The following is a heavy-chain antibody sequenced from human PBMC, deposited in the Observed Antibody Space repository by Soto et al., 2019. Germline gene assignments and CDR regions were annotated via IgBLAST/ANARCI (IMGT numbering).Heavy chain of an antibody. Sequence: ASVKVSCKASGYIFSGYYIHWLRQAPGQGLEWMGWINPKTGGTKYTQKFQGRVTMTRDTSSSTAYMELSSLTSDDTAVYYCARDEIQLWFEGPPFDYWGQGTLVTVSS. CDR1: GYIFSGYY. J-gene: IGHJ4*02. V-gene: IGHV1-2*02. D-gene: IGHD5-18*01. CDR2: INPKTGGT. CDR3: ARDEIQLWFEGPPFDY.